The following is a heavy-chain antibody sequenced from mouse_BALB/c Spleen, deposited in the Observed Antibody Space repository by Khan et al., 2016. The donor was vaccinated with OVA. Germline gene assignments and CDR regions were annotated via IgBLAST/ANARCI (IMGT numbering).Heavy chain of an antibody. D-gene: IGHD2-1*01. Sequence: QIQLVQSGPELKKPGETVKISCKASGSTFTNYGMNWVKQAPGKGLKWLGWINTYTGEPTYADDFKGRFAFSLETSASTAYLEINNLKNEDTATYFCARSNGNYGFVYWGQGTLVTVSA. CDR3: ARSNGNYGFVY. J-gene: IGHJ3*01. CDR1: GSTFTNYG. CDR2: INTYTGEP. V-gene: IGHV9-3-1*01.